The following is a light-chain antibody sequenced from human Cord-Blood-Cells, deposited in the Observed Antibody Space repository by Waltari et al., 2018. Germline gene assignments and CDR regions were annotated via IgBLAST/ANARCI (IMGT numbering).Light chain of an antibody. CDR3: QAWDSSTVV. V-gene: IGLV3-1*01. Sequence: SYELTQPPSVSVSPGQTASITCSGDKLGDKYACWYQQKQGQSPVLVIYQDSKWPSGIPERFSGSNSGNTATLTISGTQAMDEADYYCQAWDSSTVVFGGGTKLTVL. J-gene: IGLJ2*01. CDR1: KLGDKY. CDR2: QDS.